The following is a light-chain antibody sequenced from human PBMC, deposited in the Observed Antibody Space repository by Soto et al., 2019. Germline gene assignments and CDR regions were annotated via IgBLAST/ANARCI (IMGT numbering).Light chain of an antibody. CDR2: LGS. CDR3: MQPLQTTWT. Sequence: DIVMTQSPLSLRVTPGEPASISCRSSQSLLHSSGYNYLHWYLQKPGQSPQLLISLGSDRSSGVPDRLSGSGSGTDFTVNISRGEAEDVGVYYCMQPLQTTWTVGQGTQVESK. J-gene: IGKJ1*01. CDR1: QSLLHSSGYNY. V-gene: IGKV2-28*01.